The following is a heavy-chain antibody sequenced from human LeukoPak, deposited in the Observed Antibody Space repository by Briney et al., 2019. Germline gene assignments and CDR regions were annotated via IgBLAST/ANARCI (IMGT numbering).Heavy chain of an antibody. V-gene: IGHV3-66*01. J-gene: IGHJ3*02. D-gene: IGHD3-10*01. Sequence: GGSLRLSCAASGFTFSSNYMSWVRQAPGKGLEWVSVIYSGGSTYYADSVKGRFTISRDNSKNTLYLQMNSLRAEDTAVYYCARDRITTDAFDIWGQGTMVTVSS. CDR3: ARDRITTDAFDI. CDR2: IYSGGST. CDR1: GFTFSSNY.